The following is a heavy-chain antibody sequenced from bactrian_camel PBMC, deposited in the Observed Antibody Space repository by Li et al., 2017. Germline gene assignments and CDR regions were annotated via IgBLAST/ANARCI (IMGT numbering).Heavy chain of an antibody. Sequence: HVQLVESGGASVQAGGSLRLSCPLSRVTAANYAAGWFRRTPKNERAGKEREGVAAIDTDGRTNYAGSVNGRFTISRDTAKHTLYLEMNSLKPEDTAMYYCAARGGTGYCFHTRESFNYWGQGTQVTVS. CDR3: AARGGTGYCFHTRESFNY. V-gene: IGHV3S55*01. CDR2: IDTDGRT. CDR1: RVTAANYA. J-gene: IGHJ4*01. D-gene: IGHD3*01.